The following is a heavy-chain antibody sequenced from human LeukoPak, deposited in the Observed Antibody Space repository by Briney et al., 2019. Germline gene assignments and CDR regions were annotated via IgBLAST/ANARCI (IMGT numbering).Heavy chain of an antibody. CDR1: GGSISSSSYY. V-gene: IGHV4-39*07. D-gene: IGHD6-19*01. CDR2: IYYSGST. Sequence: SETLSLTCTVSGGSISSSSYYWGWIRQPPGKGLEWIGSIYYSGSTYYNPSLKSRVTISVDTSKNQFSLKLSSVTAADTAVYYCARDRLSSGWYYNYWGQGTLVTVSS. CDR3: ARDRLSSGWYYNY. J-gene: IGHJ4*02.